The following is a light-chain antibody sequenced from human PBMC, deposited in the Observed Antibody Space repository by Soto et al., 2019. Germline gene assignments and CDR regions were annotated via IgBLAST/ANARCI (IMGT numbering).Light chain of an antibody. Sequence: EIVLTRSPGTMSLSPGERATLSCRASQSVSSSYLAWYQQKPGQAPRLLIYGASSRATGIQDRFTGSGSGTDFTITISRLEPEDFAVYYCQQYGSSPTTFGQGTKV. CDR1: QSVSSSY. CDR2: GAS. J-gene: IGKJ1*01. CDR3: QQYGSSPTT. V-gene: IGKV3-20*01.